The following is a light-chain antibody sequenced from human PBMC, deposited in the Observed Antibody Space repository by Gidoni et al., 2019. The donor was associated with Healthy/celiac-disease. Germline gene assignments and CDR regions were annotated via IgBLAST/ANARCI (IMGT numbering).Light chain of an antibody. Sequence: QSVLTQPPSASGTPGQRVTISCSGSSSNIGSNTVNWYQPLPGTAPKLLLYSNNQRPSGVPDRFSVSKSGTSASLAISGLQSEDAADYYCAAWDDSLNGLVFGGGTKLTVL. V-gene: IGLV1-44*01. CDR2: SNN. CDR3: AAWDDSLNGLV. CDR1: SSNIGSNT. J-gene: IGLJ2*01.